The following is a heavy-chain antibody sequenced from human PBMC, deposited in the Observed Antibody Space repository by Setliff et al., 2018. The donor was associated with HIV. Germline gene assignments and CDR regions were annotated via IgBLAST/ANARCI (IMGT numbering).Heavy chain of an antibody. Sequence: SETLSLTCSVSGGSIRSGGYYWSWIRQRPGKGLEWIGYIYYSGSTYYNPSLKSRVTVSVDTSKNQFSLKLSSVTAADTAVYYCARTRGYCSATSCYALRGPDYWGQGTLVTVSS. CDR1: GGSIRSGGYY. V-gene: IGHV4-31*02. CDR3: ARTRGYCSATSCYALRGPDY. J-gene: IGHJ4*02. D-gene: IGHD2-2*01. CDR2: IYYSGST.